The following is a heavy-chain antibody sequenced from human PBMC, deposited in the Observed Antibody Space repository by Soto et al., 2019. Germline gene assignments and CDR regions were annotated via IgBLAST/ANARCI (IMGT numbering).Heavy chain of an antibody. CDR1: GFTFSSYA. CDR2: ISGSGGST. J-gene: IGHJ5*02. D-gene: IGHD2-2*01. Sequence: VGSLRLSCAASGFTFSSYAMSWVRQAPGKGLEWVSAISGSGGSTYYADSVKGRFTISRDNSKNTLYLQMNSLRAEDTAVYYCEKDLGVVVPAAMSNWFDPWGQGTLVTVSS. V-gene: IGHV3-23*01. CDR3: EKDLGVVVPAAMSNWFDP.